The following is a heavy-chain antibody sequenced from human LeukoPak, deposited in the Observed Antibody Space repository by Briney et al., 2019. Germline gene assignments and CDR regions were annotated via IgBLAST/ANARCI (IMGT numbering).Heavy chain of an antibody. CDR3: AREGRRSIVVVPAAIGHDAFDI. V-gene: IGHV3-21*01. Sequence: GGSLRLSCAASGFTFSSYSMNWVRQAPGKGLEWVSSICSSSSYIYYADSVKGRFTISRDNAKNSLYLQMNSLRAEDTAVYYCAREGRRSIVVVPAAIGHDAFDIWGQGTMVTVSS. CDR2: ICSSSSYI. J-gene: IGHJ3*02. CDR1: GFTFSSYS. D-gene: IGHD2-2*02.